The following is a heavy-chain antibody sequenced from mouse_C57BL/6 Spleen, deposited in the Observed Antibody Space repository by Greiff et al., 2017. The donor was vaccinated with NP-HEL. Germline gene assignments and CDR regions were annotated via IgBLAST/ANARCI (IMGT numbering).Heavy chain of an antibody. Sequence: VQLQQSGPGLVQPSQSLSITCTVSGFSLTSYGVHWVRQSPGKGLEWLGVIWSGGSTDYNAAFISRLSISKDNSKSQVFFKMNSLQADDTAIYYCARITTVVDYYAMDYWGQGTSVTVSS. CDR3: ARITTVVDYYAMDY. J-gene: IGHJ4*01. D-gene: IGHD1-1*01. CDR1: GFSLTSYG. CDR2: IWSGGST. V-gene: IGHV2-2*01.